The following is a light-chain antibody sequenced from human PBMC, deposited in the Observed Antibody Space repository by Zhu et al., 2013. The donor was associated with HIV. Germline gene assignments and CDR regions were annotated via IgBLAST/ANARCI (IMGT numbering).Light chain of an antibody. CDR1: QDISSY. J-gene: IGKJ4*01. V-gene: IGKV1-9*01. CDR2: AGS. CDR3: QQFYSYPLT. Sequence: IQLTQSPSSLSASVGDRVTITCRASQDISSYLAWYQQRPGEAPKLLIYAGSSLEKGIPSRFSGSKSGTLFTLTISSLWPEDFTTYFCQQFYSYPLTFGGGTRVEI.